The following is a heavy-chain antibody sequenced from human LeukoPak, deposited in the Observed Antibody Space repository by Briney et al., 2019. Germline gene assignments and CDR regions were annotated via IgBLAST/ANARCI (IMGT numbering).Heavy chain of an antibody. CDR3: DATTMVTVKY. Sequence: KASETLSLTCTVSGGSISSSSYYWGWISQPPGKGLEWIGTIYYTGSTNYNPSLKSRVTMSVDTSKNQFSLKLTSVTAADTAVYYCDATTMVTVKYWGQGTLVTVSS. CDR1: GGSISSSSYY. V-gene: IGHV4-39*01. D-gene: IGHD5-18*01. J-gene: IGHJ4*02. CDR2: IYYTGST.